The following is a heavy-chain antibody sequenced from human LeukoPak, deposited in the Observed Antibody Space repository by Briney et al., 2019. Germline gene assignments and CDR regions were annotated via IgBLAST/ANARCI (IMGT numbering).Heavy chain of an antibody. CDR1: GFTFSTYT. Sequence: GGSLRLSCAASGFTFSTYTMSWVRQAPGKGLEWVSCISSRSSYIYYADSVKGRFTISRDNAKNSLYLQVSSLRAEDTAVYYCARGGGNLNAFDIWGQGTMVTVSS. J-gene: IGHJ3*02. CDR2: ISSRSSYI. D-gene: IGHD4-23*01. V-gene: IGHV3-21*01. CDR3: ARGGGNLNAFDI.